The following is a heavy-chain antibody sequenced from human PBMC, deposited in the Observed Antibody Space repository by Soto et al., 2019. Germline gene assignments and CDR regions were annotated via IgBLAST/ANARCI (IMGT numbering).Heavy chain of an antibody. CDR2: IIPIFGTA. V-gene: IGHV1-69*06. CDR3: ARDGFGGGNYKNFDY. CDR1: GGTCSSYA. D-gene: IGHD4-4*01. J-gene: IGHJ4*02. Sequence: SVKVSCKASGGTCSSYAISWVRQAPGQGLEWMGGIIPIFGTANYAQKFQGRVTITADKSTSTAYMELSSLRSEDTAVYYCARDGFGGGNYKNFDYWGQGTLVNVSS.